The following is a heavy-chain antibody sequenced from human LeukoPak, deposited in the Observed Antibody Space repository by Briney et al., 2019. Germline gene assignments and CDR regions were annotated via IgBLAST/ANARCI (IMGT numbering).Heavy chain of an antibody. J-gene: IGHJ4*02. Sequence: PSETLSLTCAVYGGSFNGYYWSWIRQPPGKGLEWIGEINHSGSTNYNPSLKSRVTISVDTSKNQFSLTLSSVTAADTAVYYCARGRDFYGSGSYLNYWGQGTLVTVSS. CDR1: GGSFNGYY. D-gene: IGHD3-10*01. CDR2: INHSGST. V-gene: IGHV4-34*01. CDR3: ARGRDFYGSGSYLNY.